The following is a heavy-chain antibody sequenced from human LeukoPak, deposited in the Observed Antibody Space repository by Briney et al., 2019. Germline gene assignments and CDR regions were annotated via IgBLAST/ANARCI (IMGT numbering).Heavy chain of an antibody. CDR1: GGSISSSSYY. CDR3: ASIYGRIDY. J-gene: IGHJ4*02. CDR2: ICYSGST. Sequence: PSETLSLTCTVSGGSISSSSYYWGWIRQPPGKGLEWIGSICYSGSTYYNPSLKSRVTISVDTSKNQFSLKLSSVTAADTAVYYCASIYGRIDYWGQGTLVTVSS. D-gene: IGHD2-15*01. V-gene: IGHV4-39*01.